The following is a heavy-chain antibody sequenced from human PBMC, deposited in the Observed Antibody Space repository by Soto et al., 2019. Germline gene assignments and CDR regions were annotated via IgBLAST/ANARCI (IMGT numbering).Heavy chain of an antibody. CDR3: ASGLKEAGTGGNYYYGMDV. CDR1: GGTFSNYA. D-gene: IGHD6-19*01. J-gene: IGHJ6*02. Sequence: QVQMVQSGAEVKKPGSSVKVSCKASGGTFSNYAFSWVRQAPGQGLEWWGGIMPIFGRADYAQKFRGRVTINADESTSTAHMELSSLRSENTAVYYCASGLKEAGTGGNYYYGMDVWGQGTTVTVSS. V-gene: IGHV1-69*12. CDR2: IMPIFGRA.